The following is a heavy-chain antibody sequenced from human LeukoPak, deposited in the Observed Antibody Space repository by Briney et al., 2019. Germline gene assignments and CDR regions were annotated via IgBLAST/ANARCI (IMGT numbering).Heavy chain of an antibody. Sequence: SVNVSCTCSVYTVTSYDIYWVRQPTGQGLAWVGWGNPNSGNTGYAQTFQARVTMTRNTSISTAYMELSSLRSEDTAVYYCARDGSSRRWGQGTLVTVSS. J-gene: IGHJ4*02. D-gene: IGHD6-13*01. CDR3: ARDGSSRR. V-gene: IGHV1-8*01. CDR2: GNPNSGNT. CDR1: VYTVTSYD.